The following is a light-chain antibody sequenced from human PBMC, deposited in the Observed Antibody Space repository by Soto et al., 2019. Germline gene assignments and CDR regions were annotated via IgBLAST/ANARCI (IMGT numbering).Light chain of an antibody. Sequence: QMIQNPPTISASGKGTVPGGCRTSQSVSGWLAWYQQKPGEAPKLLIYDASALPRGVPSRFSGSGSETEFTLTIRGMQPDASATYLWQQYNSLDTFGQGPRWIS. CDR2: DAS. J-gene: IGKJ2*01. V-gene: IGKV1-5*01. CDR3: QQYNSLDT. CDR1: QSVSGW.